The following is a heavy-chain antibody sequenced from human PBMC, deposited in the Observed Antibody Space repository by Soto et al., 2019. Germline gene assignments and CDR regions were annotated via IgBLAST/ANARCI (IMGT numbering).Heavy chain of an antibody. V-gene: IGHV3-48*03. Sequence: GGSLRLSCAASGFTFSSYEMNWVRQAPGKGLEWVSYISSSGSTIYYADSVKGRFTISRDNAKNSLYLQMNSLRAEDTAVYYCARGRSGITIFGVPWCDPWGPGTLVTVAS. CDR1: GFTFSSYE. CDR2: ISSSGSTI. J-gene: IGHJ5*02. CDR3: ARGRSGITIFGVPWCDP. D-gene: IGHD3-3*01.